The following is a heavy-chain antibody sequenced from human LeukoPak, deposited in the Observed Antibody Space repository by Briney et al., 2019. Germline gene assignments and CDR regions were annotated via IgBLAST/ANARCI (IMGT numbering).Heavy chain of an antibody. D-gene: IGHD1-1*01. V-gene: IGHV3-23*01. CDR1: GLTFSDYA. Sequence: GGSLRLSCAASGLTFSDYAMSWVRQAPGQGLEWVSGISGSAQRTYYADSVKGRFTISRDNFERTLYLEMNSLRAEDTAVYYCAKRYIANTGPIDYWGQGTLVTVSS. CDR3: AKRYIANTGPIDY. CDR2: ISGSAQRT. J-gene: IGHJ4*02.